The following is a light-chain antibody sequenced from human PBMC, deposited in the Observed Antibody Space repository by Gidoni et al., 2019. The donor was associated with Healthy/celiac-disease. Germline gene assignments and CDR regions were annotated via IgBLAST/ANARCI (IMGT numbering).Light chain of an antibody. J-gene: IGKJ1*01. Sequence: DIQMTQSPSSLSASVGDRVTITCLASQSISSYLNWYQQKPGKAPKLLIYAASSLQSGVPARFSDSESWTDFTLTISSLQPEDFATYYCQQSYSTPPWTFGQWTKVEIK. CDR2: AAS. CDR1: QSISSY. CDR3: QQSYSTPPWT. V-gene: IGKV1-39*01.